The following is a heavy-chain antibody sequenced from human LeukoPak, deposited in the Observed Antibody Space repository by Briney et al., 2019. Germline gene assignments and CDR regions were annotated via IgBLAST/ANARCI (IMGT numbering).Heavy chain of an antibody. CDR2: IYYSGST. Sequence: ASETLSLTCTVSGVSISSSSYYWGWIRQPPGKGLEWIGTIYYSGSTYYNPSLKSRVTISVDTSKNQFSLKLSSVTAADTAVYYCAGRFLEWLLDYWGQGTLVTVSS. J-gene: IGHJ4*02. D-gene: IGHD3-3*01. CDR3: AGRFLEWLLDY. CDR1: GVSISSSSYY. V-gene: IGHV4-39*01.